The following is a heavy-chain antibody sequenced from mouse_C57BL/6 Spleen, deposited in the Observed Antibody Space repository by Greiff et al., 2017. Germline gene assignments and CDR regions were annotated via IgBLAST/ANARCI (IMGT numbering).Heavy chain of an antibody. V-gene: IGHV1-78*01. J-gene: IGHJ4*01. CDR3: ARLGTGYYAMDY. CDR2: IYPRDGST. Sequence: VQLQQSDAEFVKPGASVKISCKVSGYTFTDHTIHWMKQRPEQGLEWIGYIYPRDGSTKYNEKFKGKATLTEDKSSSTTYMQLNRLTSEDSAVYFCARLGTGYYAMDYWGQGTSVTVSS. D-gene: IGHD4-1*01. CDR1: GYTFTDHT.